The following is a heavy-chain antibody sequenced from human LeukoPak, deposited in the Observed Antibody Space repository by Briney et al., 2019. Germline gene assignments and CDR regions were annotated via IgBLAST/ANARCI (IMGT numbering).Heavy chain of an antibody. D-gene: IGHD3-22*01. CDR3: AKDGGYYYDSSGYGDY. J-gene: IGHJ4*02. V-gene: IGHV3-30*18. CDR2: ISYDGSNK. Sequence: GGSLRLSCAASGFTFSSCGMHWVRQAPGKGLEWVAVISYDGSNKYYADSVKGRFTISRDNSKNTLYLQMNSLRAEDTAVYYCAKDGGYYYDSSGYGDYWGQGTLVTVSS. CDR1: GFTFSSCG.